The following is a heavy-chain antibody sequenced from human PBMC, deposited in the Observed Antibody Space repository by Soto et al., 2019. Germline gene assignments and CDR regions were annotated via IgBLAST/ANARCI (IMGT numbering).Heavy chain of an antibody. J-gene: IGHJ6*02. D-gene: IGHD3-9*01. CDR2: ISYDGSNK. CDR3: AREWESAIFPGMDV. CDR1: GFTFSSYA. Sequence: QVQLVESGGGVVQPGRSLRLSCAASGFTFSSYAMHWVRQAPGKGLEWVAVISYDGSNKYYADSVKGRFTISRDNSKNTLYLQMNSLRAEDTAVYYCAREWESAIFPGMDVWGQGTTVTVSS. V-gene: IGHV3-30-3*01.